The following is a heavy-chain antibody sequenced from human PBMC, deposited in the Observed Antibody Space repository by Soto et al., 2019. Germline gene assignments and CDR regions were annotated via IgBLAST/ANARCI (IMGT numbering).Heavy chain of an antibody. CDR1: GDSVSSNSAA. CDR3: ARDSRRYNWNYFLGMDV. V-gene: IGHV6-1*01. D-gene: IGHD1-7*01. Sequence: SQTLSLTCAISGDSVSSNSAAWNWIRQSPSRGLEWLGRTYYRSKWYNDYAVSVKSRITINPDTSKNQFSLQLNSVTPEDTAVYYCARDSRRYNWNYFLGMDVWGQGXTVTVSS. CDR2: TYYRSKWYN. J-gene: IGHJ6*02.